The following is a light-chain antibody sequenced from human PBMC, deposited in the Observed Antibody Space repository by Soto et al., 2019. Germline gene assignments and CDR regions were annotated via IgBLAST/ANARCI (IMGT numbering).Light chain of an antibody. Sequence: ENVLTQSPGTLSLSPGERATLSCRAIQSVSSSHLAWYQQKPGQSPRLLIYGASNRTTRIPDRFSGSVSGKDFTLTLSRLEPEDFAIHYCQQYGSSPYTFGERTKLEIK. V-gene: IGKV3-20*01. J-gene: IGKJ2*01. CDR3: QQYGSSPYT. CDR2: GAS. CDR1: QSVSSSH.